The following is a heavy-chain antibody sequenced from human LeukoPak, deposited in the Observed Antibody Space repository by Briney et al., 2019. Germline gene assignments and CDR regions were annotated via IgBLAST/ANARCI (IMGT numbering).Heavy chain of an antibody. V-gene: IGHV3-7*01. CDR2: INPAGTET. CDR3: ARFGYVAAVDL. D-gene: IGHD2-15*01. J-gene: IGHJ4*02. Sequence: GGSLRLSCAASGFSLSAYWMTWVRQAPGTGLEWVANINPAGTETYYVDPVKGRFTISRDNAKNLLYLQMNSLRAEDTAVYYCARFGYVAAVDLWGQGTLVTVSS. CDR1: GFSLSAYW.